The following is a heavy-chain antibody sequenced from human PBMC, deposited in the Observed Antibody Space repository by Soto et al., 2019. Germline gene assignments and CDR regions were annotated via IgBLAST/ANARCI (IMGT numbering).Heavy chain of an antibody. CDR3: ARDMKFENDGGYYYYAMDV. CDR1: GDSISSGPNY. V-gene: IGHV4-31*03. Sequence: PSETLSLTCTVSGDSISSGPNYWSWIRQHPGKGLEWIGYIYYTGTTYYSPSLKSRVIMSLDTSKNQFSLKLSSVTAADTAVYYCARDMKFENDGGYYYYAMDVWGPGTTVTVSS. CDR2: IYYTGTT. J-gene: IGHJ6*02. D-gene: IGHD1-1*01.